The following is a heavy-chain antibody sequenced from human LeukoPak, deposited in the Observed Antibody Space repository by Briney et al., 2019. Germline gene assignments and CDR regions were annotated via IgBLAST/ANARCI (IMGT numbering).Heavy chain of an antibody. J-gene: IGHJ4*02. V-gene: IGHV3-23*01. CDR1: GFTFSSYA. D-gene: IGHD3-16*02. CDR3: ARAALRGVSVNPFDF. Sequence: GGSLRLSCAASGFTFSSYAMSWVRQAPGKGLEWVSAISGSGGSTYFAGSVKGRFTISRDNSKNTLYLQMNSLRAEDTAVYYCARAALRGVSVNPFDFWGRGPLVTVSS. CDR2: ISGSGGST.